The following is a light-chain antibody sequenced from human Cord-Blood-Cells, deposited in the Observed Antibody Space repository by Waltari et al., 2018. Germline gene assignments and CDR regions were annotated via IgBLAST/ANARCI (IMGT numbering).Light chain of an antibody. CDR1: SRDVGSYNL. CDR2: EGS. J-gene: IGLJ3*02. V-gene: IGLV2-23*01. Sequence: GQSITISCTGTSRDVGSYNLVSWYQQHPGKAPKLMIYEGSKRPSGVSNRFSGSKSGNTASLTISGLQAEDEADYYCCSYAGSSTCVFGGGTKLTVL. CDR3: CSYAGSSTCV.